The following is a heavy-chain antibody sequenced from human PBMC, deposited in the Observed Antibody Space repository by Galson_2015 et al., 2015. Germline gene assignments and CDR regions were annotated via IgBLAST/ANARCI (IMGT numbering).Heavy chain of an antibody. Sequence: QSGAEVTKPGESLKISCRGSGYTFTRYWVAWVRQMPGKGLEWMGIIYPGDSDTKYSPSFEGQVLITADKSLTTAYLHWVSLKASDSAMYYFSRRSYYGGDSNWYFDVWGPGTLVAVSS. J-gene: IGHJ2*01. CDR3: SRRSYYGGDSNWYFDV. CDR1: GYTFTRYW. V-gene: IGHV5-51*01. CDR2: IYPGDSDT. D-gene: IGHD4-23*01.